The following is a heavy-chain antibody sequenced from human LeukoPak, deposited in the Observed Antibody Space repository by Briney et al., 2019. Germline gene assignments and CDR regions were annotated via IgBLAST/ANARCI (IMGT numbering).Heavy chain of an antibody. CDR3: AKNVYYDILTGFDY. V-gene: IGHV3-23*01. Sequence: GGSLRLSCAASGFTFSSYAMSWVRQAPGKGLEWVSAISGSGGNTYYADSVKGRFTISRDNSKNTLDLQMNSLRAEDTAVYYCAKNVYYDILTGFDYWGQETLVTVSS. J-gene: IGHJ4*02. CDR2: ISGSGGNT. CDR1: GFTFSSYA. D-gene: IGHD3-9*01.